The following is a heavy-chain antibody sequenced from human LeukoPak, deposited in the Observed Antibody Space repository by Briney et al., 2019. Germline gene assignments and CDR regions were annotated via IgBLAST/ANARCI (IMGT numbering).Heavy chain of an antibody. Sequence: GGSLRLSCAASGFTFSHYGMHWVRQAPGKGLEWVAFIRYDGSNKYYADSAKGRFTISRDNSKNTLYLQMNSLRAEDTAVYYCAREYYDDGYFDYWGQGTLVTVSS. J-gene: IGHJ4*02. D-gene: IGHD3-22*01. CDR3: AREYYDDGYFDY. CDR2: IRYDGSNK. CDR1: GFTFSHYG. V-gene: IGHV3-30*02.